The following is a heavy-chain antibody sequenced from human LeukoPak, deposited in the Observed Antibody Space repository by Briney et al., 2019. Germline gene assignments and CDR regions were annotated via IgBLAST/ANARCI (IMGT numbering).Heavy chain of an antibody. CDR3: ARRDDYSGSYSW. CDR1: SGSFSDYY. D-gene: IGHD1-26*01. V-gene: IGHV4-34*01. J-gene: IGHJ1*01. CDR2: INHSGST. Sequence: SETLSLTCAVYSGSFSDYYWSWIRQSPGKGLEWIGEINHSGSTNYSPSLKSRVTISVDMSKNQFSLKLSSVTAADTAIYFCARRDDYSGSYSWWGQGSMVTVSS.